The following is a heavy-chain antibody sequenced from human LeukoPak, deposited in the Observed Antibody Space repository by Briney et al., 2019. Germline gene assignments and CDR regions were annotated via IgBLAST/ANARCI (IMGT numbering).Heavy chain of an antibody. CDR2: INHSGST. J-gene: IGHJ4*02. Sequence: SETLSLTCAVYGGSFSGYYWSWIRQPPGKGLEWIGEINHSGSTNYNPSLKSRVTISVDTSKNQFSLKLSSVTAADTAVYYCARALRIVATPADFDYWGQGTLVTVSS. CDR1: GGSFSGYY. CDR3: ARALRIVATPADFDY. V-gene: IGHV4-34*01. D-gene: IGHD5-12*01.